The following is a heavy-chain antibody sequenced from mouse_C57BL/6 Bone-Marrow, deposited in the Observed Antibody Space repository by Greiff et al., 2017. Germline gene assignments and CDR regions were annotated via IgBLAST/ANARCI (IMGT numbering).Heavy chain of an antibody. Sequence: VQLQQPGAELVKPGASVKLSCKASGYTFTSYWMHWVQQRPGQGLEWIGMIHPNSGSTNYNEKFKSKATLTVDKSSSTAYMQLSSLTSEDSAVYYCALSTMVRGFAYWGQGTLVTVSA. CDR2: IHPNSGST. CDR3: ALSTMVRGFAY. J-gene: IGHJ3*01. D-gene: IGHD2-1*01. CDR1: GYTFTSYW. V-gene: IGHV1-64*01.